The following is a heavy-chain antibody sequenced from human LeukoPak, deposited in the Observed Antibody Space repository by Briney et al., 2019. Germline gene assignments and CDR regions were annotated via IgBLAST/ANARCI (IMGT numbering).Heavy chain of an antibody. CDR2: VYYSGTA. D-gene: IGHD5-18*01. V-gene: IGHV4-39*07. Sequence: KASETLSLTCSVSGGSIRSSSYYWGWIRQPPGKGLEWIGSVYYSGTAYFNPSLESRVTISVDTSIHQFSLKLSSLTAAATAVYYCARGVSDHGYSYGYYWRPGLNWFDPWGQGTLVTVSS. CDR1: GGSIRSSSYY. J-gene: IGHJ5*02. CDR3: ARGVSDHGYSYGYYWRPGLNWFDP.